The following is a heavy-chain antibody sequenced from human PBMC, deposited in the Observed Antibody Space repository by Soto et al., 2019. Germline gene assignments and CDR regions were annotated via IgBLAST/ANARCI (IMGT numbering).Heavy chain of an antibody. CDR3: ARGPPFLP. CDR1: GGSISSGGYS. D-gene: IGHD3-3*02. J-gene: IGHJ5*02. V-gene: IGHV4-30-2*01. Sequence: SETLSLTCTVSGGSISSGGYSWSWILQPPGKGLEWIGYIYHSGSTYYNPSLKSRVTISVDRSKNQFSLKLSSVTAADTAVYYCARGPPFLPWGQGTLVTVS. CDR2: IYHSGST.